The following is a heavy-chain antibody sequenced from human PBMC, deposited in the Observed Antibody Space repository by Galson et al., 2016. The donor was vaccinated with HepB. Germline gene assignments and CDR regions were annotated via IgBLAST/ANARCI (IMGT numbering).Heavy chain of an antibody. CDR1: GYSFSAYW. CDR3: ARPDYGSTHLLDH. V-gene: IGHV5-51*01. D-gene: IGHD4-23*01. Sequence: QSGAEVKKPGESLRISCKGSGYSFSAYWIGWVRQMPGKGLEWVGIIYPGDSETRYSPSFQGQVTISADKSINTAYLQWRSLKASDSGMYYCARPDYGSTHLLDHWGQGTLVTVSS. J-gene: IGHJ4*02. CDR2: IYPGDSET.